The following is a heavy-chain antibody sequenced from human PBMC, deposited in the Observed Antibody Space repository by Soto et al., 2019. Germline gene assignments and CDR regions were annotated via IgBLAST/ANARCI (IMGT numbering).Heavy chain of an antibody. Sequence: PGESLKISCKGSGYSFISYWIVWVRQMPGKGLEYMGIIYPGDSDTRYSPSFQGQVTISADKSISTAYLQWSSLKASDTAMYYCARRSTYCSSSGYYFDYWGQGIPVTVSS. CDR2: IYPGDSDT. D-gene: IGHD2-2*01. V-gene: IGHV5-51*01. CDR1: GYSFISYW. J-gene: IGHJ4*02. CDR3: ARRSTYCSSSGYYFDY.